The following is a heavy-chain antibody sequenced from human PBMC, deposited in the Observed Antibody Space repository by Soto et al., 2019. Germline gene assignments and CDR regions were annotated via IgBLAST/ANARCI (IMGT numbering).Heavy chain of an antibody. D-gene: IGHD2-8*01. CDR2: ISGYNGDT. CDR1: GYTFTRYG. Sequence: ASVKVSCKASGYTFTRYGISWVRQAPGQGLEWMGWISGYNGDTNYAQKFQGRVSMTIDTSTTTAYMEVRSLTSDDTAVYYCAKNGQPPYYYYGLDVWGQGTKVTVSS. V-gene: IGHV1-18*01. J-gene: IGHJ6*02. CDR3: AKNGQPPYYYYGLDV.